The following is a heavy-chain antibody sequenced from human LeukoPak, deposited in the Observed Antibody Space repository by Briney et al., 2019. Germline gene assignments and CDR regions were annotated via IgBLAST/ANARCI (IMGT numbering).Heavy chain of an antibody. CDR3: ARLNSGSPDAFDI. J-gene: IGHJ3*02. CDR2: IYYSGST. Sequence: PSETLSLTCTVSGGSISSSSYYWGWIRQPPGKGLEWIGSIYYSGSTYYNPSLKSRVTISVDTSKNQFSLKLSSATAADTAVYYCARLNSGSPDAFDIWGQGTMVTVSS. CDR1: GGSISSSSYY. V-gene: IGHV4-39*01. D-gene: IGHD1-26*01.